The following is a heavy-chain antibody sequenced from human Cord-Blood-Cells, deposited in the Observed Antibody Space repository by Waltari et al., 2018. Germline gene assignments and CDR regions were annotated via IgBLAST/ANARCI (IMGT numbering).Heavy chain of an antibody. CDR1: GFTFDDYA. J-gene: IGHJ3*02. V-gene: IGHV3-9*03. CDR2: ISWNSGSI. CDR3: AKDRRPYSNYDAFDI. Sequence: EVQLVESGGGLVQPGRSLRLSCAASGFTFDDYAMHWVRHAPGKGLEWVSGISWNSGSIGYADSVKGRFTISRDNAKNSLYLQMNSLRAEDMALYYCAKDRRPYSNYDAFDIWGQGTMVTVSS. D-gene: IGHD4-4*01.